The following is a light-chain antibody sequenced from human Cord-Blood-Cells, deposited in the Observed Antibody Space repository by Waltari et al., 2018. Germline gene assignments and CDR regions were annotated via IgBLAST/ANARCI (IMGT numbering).Light chain of an antibody. CDR2: GNS. J-gene: IGLJ3*02. CDR1: SSNIGAGYA. CDR3: QSYDSSLSGSWV. V-gene: IGLV1-40*01. Sequence: QSVLTQPPSVSGAPGQRVTISCPGSSSNIGAGYAVHWYQQLPGTAPKLPIYGNSNRPSGVPDRFSGSKSGTSASLAITGLQAEDEADYYCQSYDSSLSGSWVFGGGTKLTVL.